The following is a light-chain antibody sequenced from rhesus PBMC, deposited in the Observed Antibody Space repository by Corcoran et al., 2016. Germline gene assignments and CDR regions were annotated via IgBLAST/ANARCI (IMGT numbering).Light chain of an antibody. J-gene: IGKJ4*01. CDR3: QHGYGTPLT. Sequence: DIQMTQSPSSLSASVGDRVTITCRASENVNNYLNWYQQKPGKVPKLLIYKASTLQSGVPSRFSGSGAGTDYTLTISSLQPEDVATYYCQHGYGTPLTFGGGTKVEIK. CDR1: ENVNNY. V-gene: IGKV1-74*01. CDR2: KAS.